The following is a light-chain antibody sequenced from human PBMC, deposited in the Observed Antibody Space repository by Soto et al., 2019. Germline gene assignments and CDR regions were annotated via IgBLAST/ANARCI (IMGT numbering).Light chain of an antibody. Sequence: AIRMTQSPSSFSASTGDRVTITCRAGQGISGYLAWYQQKPGKAPKLLVYAASTLQYGVPSRFSGSGSGTDFTLTISCLQSEDFATYFCQQYYTYPQTFGQGTKLEIK. CDR2: AAS. V-gene: IGKV1-8*01. CDR3: QQYYTYPQT. CDR1: QGISGY. J-gene: IGKJ2*01.